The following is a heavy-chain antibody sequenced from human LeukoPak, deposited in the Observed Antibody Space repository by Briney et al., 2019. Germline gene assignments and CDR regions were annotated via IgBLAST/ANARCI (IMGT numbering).Heavy chain of an antibody. CDR3: ARRTLSEDFWSGYYTLFDP. D-gene: IGHD3-3*01. Sequence: GESLKISCKGSGYIFTSYWIGWVRQMPGKGLEWMGIIYPGDSDTRYSPSFQGQVTISADKSISTAYQQWSSLKASDTAMYYCARRTLSEDFWSGYYTLFDPWGQGTLVTVSS. CDR2: IYPGDSDT. V-gene: IGHV5-51*01. CDR1: GYIFTSYW. J-gene: IGHJ5*02.